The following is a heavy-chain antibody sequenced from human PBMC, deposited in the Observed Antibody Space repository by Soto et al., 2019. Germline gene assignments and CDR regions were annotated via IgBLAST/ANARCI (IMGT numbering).Heavy chain of an antibody. CDR2: IYYSGST. V-gene: IGHV4-31*03. J-gene: IGHJ6*02. D-gene: IGHD5-12*01. CDR1: GGSISSGGYY. Sequence: SEALSLTCTVSGGSISSGGYYWSWIRQHPGKGLEWIGYIYYSGSTYYNPSPKSRVTISVDTSKNQFSLKLSSVTAADTAVYYCARGIVATTYYYYGMDVWGQGTTVTVSS. CDR3: ARGIVATTYYYYGMDV.